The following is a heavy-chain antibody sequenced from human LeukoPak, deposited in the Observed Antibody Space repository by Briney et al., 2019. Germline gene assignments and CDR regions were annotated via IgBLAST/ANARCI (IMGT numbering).Heavy chain of an antibody. Sequence: ASVKVSHKVSGYTVTELSMHWVRQAPGKGLEWMGGFDHEDGETIYAQKFQGRVTITKDTSTDTAEMELSSLRSEDTAVYYCATALISPVTGASHVLGYWGQGTLVTVSS. CDR1: GYTVTELS. D-gene: IGHD4-17*01. V-gene: IGHV1-24*01. CDR3: ATALISPVTGASHVLGY. CDR2: FDHEDGET. J-gene: IGHJ4*02.